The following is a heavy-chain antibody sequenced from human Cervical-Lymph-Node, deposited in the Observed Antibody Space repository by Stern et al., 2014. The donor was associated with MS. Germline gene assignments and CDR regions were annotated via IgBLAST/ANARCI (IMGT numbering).Heavy chain of an antibody. Sequence: VQLVESGAEVTKPGSSVKVSCKASGGTFSKFPSSWVRQAPGQGLEWMGGIFPVFGTPTYAQEFRGRLTITADVSTSTVYMELSSLRSDDTAVYYCALSSEASDRCYSLGYDLWGQGTLVTVSS. CDR1: GGTFSKFP. CDR2: IFPVFGTP. D-gene: IGHD3-22*01. CDR3: ALSSEASDRCYSLGYDL. J-gene: IGHJ5*02. V-gene: IGHV1-69*01.